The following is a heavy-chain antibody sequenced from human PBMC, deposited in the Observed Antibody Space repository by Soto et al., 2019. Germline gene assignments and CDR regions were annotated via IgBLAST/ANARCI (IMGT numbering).Heavy chain of an antibody. J-gene: IGHJ6*02. Sequence: ASVKVSCKASGYTFTSYYMHWVRQTPGQGLEWMGIINPSGGSTSYAQKFQGRVTMTRDTSTSTVYMELSSLRSEDTAVYYCAYGAPGDTAMVTEELDYYYYGMDVWGQGTTVTVSS. V-gene: IGHV1-46*01. CDR2: INPSGGST. CDR1: GYTFTSYY. CDR3: AYGAPGDTAMVTEELDYYYYGMDV. D-gene: IGHD5-18*01.